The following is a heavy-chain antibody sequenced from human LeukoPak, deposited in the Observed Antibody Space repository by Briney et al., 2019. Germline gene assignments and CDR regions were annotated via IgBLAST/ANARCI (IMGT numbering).Heavy chain of an antibody. Sequence: GASVKVSCKASGYIFTSYYMHWVRQAPGQGLEWMGWISTYNGKTNYAQKVQDRVTMTTDTSTSTVYMELRSLRSDDTALYYCARDFSNFSYGTWFDPWGQGTLVTVSS. CDR1: GYIFTSYY. CDR2: ISTYNGKT. D-gene: IGHD1-1*01. J-gene: IGHJ5*02. CDR3: ARDFSNFSYGTWFDP. V-gene: IGHV1-18*04.